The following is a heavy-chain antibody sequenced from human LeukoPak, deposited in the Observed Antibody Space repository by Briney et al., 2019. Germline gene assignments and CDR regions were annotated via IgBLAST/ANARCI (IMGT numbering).Heavy chain of an antibody. V-gene: IGHV3-69-1*01. J-gene: IGHJ4*02. Sequence: GGSLRLSCAASGFTVSSNYMSWVRQAPGKGLEWVSHITSSSTIYYADSVKGRFTISRDNAKNSLYLQMNSLRDEDTAVYYCAKDRWFGELLFDYWGQGTLVTVSS. CDR2: ITSSSTI. CDR3: AKDRWFGELLFDY. D-gene: IGHD3-10*01. CDR1: GFTVSSNY.